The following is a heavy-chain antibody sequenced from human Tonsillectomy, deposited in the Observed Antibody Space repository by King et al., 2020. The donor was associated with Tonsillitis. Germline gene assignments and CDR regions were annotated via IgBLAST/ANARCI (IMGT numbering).Heavy chain of an antibody. CDR2: IYYSGST. J-gene: IGHJ4*02. D-gene: IGHD6-19*01. CDR1: GGSISSYY. V-gene: IGHV4-59*01. Sequence: LQLQESGTGLVKPSETLSLTCTVSGGSISSYYWSWIRQPPGKGLEWIGYIYYSGSTNYNPSLKSRVTISVDTSKNQFSLKLSSVTAADTAVYYCARVGGSGWYGVDYWGQGTLVTVSS. CDR3: ARVGGSGWYGVDY.